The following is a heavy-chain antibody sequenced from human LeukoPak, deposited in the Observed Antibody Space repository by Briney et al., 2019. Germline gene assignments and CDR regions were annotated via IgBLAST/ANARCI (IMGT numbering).Heavy chain of an antibody. CDR1: GGSISSYY. CDR2: IYYSGST. D-gene: IGHD3-10*01. Sequence: SETLSLTCTVSGGSISSYYWSWIRQPPGKGLEWIGYIYYSGSTNYNPSLKSRVTISVDTSKNQFSLKLSSVTAADTAVYYCARVRYYGSGSPSFDYWGQGTLVTASS. J-gene: IGHJ4*02. V-gene: IGHV4-59*01. CDR3: ARVRYYGSGSPSFDY.